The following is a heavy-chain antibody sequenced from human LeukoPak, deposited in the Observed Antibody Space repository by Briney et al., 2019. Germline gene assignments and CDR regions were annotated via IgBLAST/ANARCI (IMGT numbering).Heavy chain of an antibody. CDR2: IYYSGST. D-gene: IGHD3-10*01. J-gene: IGHJ4*02. V-gene: IGHV4-31*03. CDR1: GGSISSGGYY. Sequence: SETLSLTCTVSGGSISSGGYYWSWLRQHPGQGLEWIGYIYYSGSTYYNPSLKSRVTISVDTSKNQFSLKLSSVTAADTAVYYCARTHRYSGFDYWGQGTLVTVSS. CDR3: ARTHRYSGFDY.